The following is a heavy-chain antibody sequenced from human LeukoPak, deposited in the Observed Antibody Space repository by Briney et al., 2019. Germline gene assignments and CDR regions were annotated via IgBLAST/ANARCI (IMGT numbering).Heavy chain of an antibody. Sequence: ASMKVSCKASGGTFSSYAISWVRQAPGQGLEWMGGIIPIFGTANYAQKFQGRVTITADESTSTAYMELSSLRSEDTAVYYCALSSRAPYSSSSEWAYWGQGTLVTVSS. J-gene: IGHJ4*02. D-gene: IGHD6-6*01. CDR3: ALSSRAPYSSSSEWAY. CDR2: IIPIFGTA. V-gene: IGHV1-69*13. CDR1: GGTFSSYA.